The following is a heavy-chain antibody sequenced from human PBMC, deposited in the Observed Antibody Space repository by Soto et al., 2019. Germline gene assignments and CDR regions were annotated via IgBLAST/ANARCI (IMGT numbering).Heavy chain of an antibody. Sequence: EAQLVESGGGLVKAGGSLRLFCTASGFTFRNYNMNWVRQAPGKGLEWVSSINTGGAYMFYADSVKGRLTISRDNAQNSLFLQIDSPRPEDTAVYYCARYIASPGGDYFDSWGQGTLVTVSS. J-gene: IGHJ4*02. CDR1: GFTFRNYN. V-gene: IGHV3-21*06. CDR2: INTGGAYM. D-gene: IGHD2-21*01. CDR3: ARYIASPGGDYFDS.